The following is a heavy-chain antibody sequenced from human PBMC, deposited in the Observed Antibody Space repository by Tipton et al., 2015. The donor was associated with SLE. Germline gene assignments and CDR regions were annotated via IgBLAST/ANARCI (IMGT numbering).Heavy chain of an antibody. J-gene: IGHJ2*01. CDR3: ARDLKYTYGLGDWYFDL. V-gene: IGHV3-23*01. Sequence: GSLRLSCAASGFTFSSYDMSWVRQAPGKGLAWVSTISGSGANSYYADSVKGRFTISRDNSKNTLYLQLNSLRAEDTAVYYCARDLKYTYGLGDWYFDLWGRGTLVTVSS. CDR1: GFTFSSYD. CDR2: ISGSGANS. D-gene: IGHD5-18*01.